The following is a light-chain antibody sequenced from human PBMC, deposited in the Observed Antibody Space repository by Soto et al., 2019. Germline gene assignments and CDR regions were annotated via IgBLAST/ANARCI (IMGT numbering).Light chain of an antibody. J-gene: IGLJ1*01. Sequence: QSVLTQPPSASGTPGQRVTISCSGSSSNIGSNYVYWYQQLPETAPKLLIYRNNQRPSGVPDRFSGSKSGTSASLAISGLRSEDEADYYCAAWDDSLSVLYVFGTGTKLTVL. CDR2: RNN. V-gene: IGLV1-47*01. CDR1: SSNIGSNY. CDR3: AAWDDSLSVLYV.